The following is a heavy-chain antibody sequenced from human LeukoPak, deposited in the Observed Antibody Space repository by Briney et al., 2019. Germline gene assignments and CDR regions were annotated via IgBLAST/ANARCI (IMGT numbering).Heavy chain of an antibody. Sequence: ASVKVSCKASGYTFTSYGISWVRQAPGQGLEWMGWISAYNGNTNYAQKLQGRVTMTTDTSTSTAYMELRSLRSDDTAVYYCARSGLAVAGWEGYYYYGMDVWGQGTAVTVSS. CDR3: ARSGLAVAGWEGYYYYGMDV. CDR2: ISAYNGNT. CDR1: GYTFTSYG. D-gene: IGHD6-19*01. J-gene: IGHJ6*02. V-gene: IGHV1-18*01.